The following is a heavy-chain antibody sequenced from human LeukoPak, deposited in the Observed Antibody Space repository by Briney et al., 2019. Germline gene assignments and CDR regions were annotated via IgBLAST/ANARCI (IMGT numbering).Heavy chain of an antibody. J-gene: IGHJ4*02. CDR2: IYPGDSDT. V-gene: IGHV5-51*01. CDR3: ARQWPGAITTIDY. D-gene: IGHD3-22*01. CDR1: GYRFTSYW. Sequence: GESLKISCKGSGYRFTSYWIAWVRQMPGKGLEWMGIIYPGDSDTRYSPSFQGQVTISADKSISTAYLQWSSLKASDTGMYYCARQWPGAITTIDYWGQGTLVSVSS.